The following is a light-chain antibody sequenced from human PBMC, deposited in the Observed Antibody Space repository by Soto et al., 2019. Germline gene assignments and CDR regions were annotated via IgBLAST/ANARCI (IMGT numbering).Light chain of an antibody. CDR2: DAS. J-gene: IGKJ4*01. V-gene: IGKV3-11*01. Sequence: ETVLTHSPATLSLSPGERVTLSCRASQSVSSYLAWYQQKPGQAPRLLIYDASNRATGIPARFSGSGSGTDFTLTISSLEPEDFAVYYCQQRTNWPLTFGGGTKVEIK. CDR1: QSVSSY. CDR3: QQRTNWPLT.